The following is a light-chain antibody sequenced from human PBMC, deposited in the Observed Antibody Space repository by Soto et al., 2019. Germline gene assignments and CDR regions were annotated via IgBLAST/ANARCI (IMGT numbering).Light chain of an antibody. V-gene: IGLV2-23*01. CDR1: SSDVGSYNF. Sequence: QSALTQPASVFGSPGQSITISCTGTSSDVGSYNFVSWYQQHPGKAPKLMIYEGSKRPSGVSNRFSGSKSGNTASLTISGLQAEDEADYYCCSYAGDSAWVFGGGTKLTVL. CDR3: CSYAGDSAWV. CDR2: EGS. J-gene: IGLJ3*02.